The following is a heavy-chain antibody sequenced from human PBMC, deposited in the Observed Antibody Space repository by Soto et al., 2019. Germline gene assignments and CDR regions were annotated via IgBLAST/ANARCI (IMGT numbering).Heavy chain of an antibody. CDR2: IYYSGRT. V-gene: IGHV4-59*01. J-gene: IGHJ6*02. CDR3: ARGRIGESTMVRGSRNYYYGLAV. Sequence: SETLSLTCTVSGGSISSYYWSWIRQPPGKGLEWIGYIYYSGRTNYNPSLKSRVTISVDTSKNQFSLKLSSVTAADTAVYYCARGRIGESTMVRGSRNYYYGLAVWGQGTTVTVSS. CDR1: GGSISSYY. D-gene: IGHD3-10*01.